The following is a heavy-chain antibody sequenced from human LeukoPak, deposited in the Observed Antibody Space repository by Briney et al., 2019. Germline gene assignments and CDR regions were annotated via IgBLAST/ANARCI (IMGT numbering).Heavy chain of an antibody. CDR3: ARDNWVDC. J-gene: IGHJ5*01. CDR1: GFTFDDYA. V-gene: IGHV3-9*01. CDR2: ISWNSGSI. Sequence: PGGSLRLSCAASGFTFDDYAMHWVRQAPGKGLEWVSGISWNSGSIGYADSVKGRFTISRDNAKNSLYLQMNSLRAEDTAVYYCARDNWVDCWGQGTLVTVSS.